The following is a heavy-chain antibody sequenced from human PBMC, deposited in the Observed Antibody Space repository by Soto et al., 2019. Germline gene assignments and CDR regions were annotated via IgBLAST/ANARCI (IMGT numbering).Heavy chain of an antibody. D-gene: IGHD2-15*01. J-gene: IGHJ5*02. CDR1: GGSISSYY. CDR2: MYYGGRT. V-gene: IGHV4-59*08. CDR3: ARGTPSPLIVRSSRGPWFDP. Sequence: PSETLSLTCTVSGGSISSYYWSWIRQPPGKGLAWIGYMYYGGRTNHNPSLKSRVTISVDTSKMQVSLKLSSVTAADTAVYFCARGTPSPLIVRSSRGPWFDPWGQGTLVTVSS.